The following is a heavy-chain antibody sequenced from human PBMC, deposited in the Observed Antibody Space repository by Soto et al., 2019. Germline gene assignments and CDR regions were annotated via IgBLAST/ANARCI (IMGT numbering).Heavy chain of an antibody. CDR1: GFTFSSYA. D-gene: IGHD7-27*01. Sequence: EVQLLESGGGLVQPGGSLRLSCPTSGFTFSSYAMSWVRQAPGKGLEWLSAISGGGGSTYYADSVKGRFTISRDNSKNTLYLQMNNLRAEDTAVYYCAKGDRNWGKYYFDYWAREPWSPSPQ. CDR3: AKGDRNWGKYYFDY. CDR2: ISGGGGST. V-gene: IGHV3-23*01. J-gene: IGHJ4*02.